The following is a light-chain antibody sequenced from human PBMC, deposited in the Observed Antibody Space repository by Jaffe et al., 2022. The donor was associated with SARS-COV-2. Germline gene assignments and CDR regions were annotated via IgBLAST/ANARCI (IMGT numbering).Light chain of an antibody. CDR1: SSDVDSYNY. CDR3: CSYTDTYTFVI. Sequence: QSALAQPRSVSGSPGQSVTISCTGTSSDVDSYNYVSWYQHHPGKAPKLMIYDVNKRPSGVPDRFSGSKSGNTASLSISGLQAEDEADYYCCSYTDTYTFVIFGGGTKLTVL. CDR2: DVN. J-gene: IGLJ2*01. V-gene: IGLV2-11*01.